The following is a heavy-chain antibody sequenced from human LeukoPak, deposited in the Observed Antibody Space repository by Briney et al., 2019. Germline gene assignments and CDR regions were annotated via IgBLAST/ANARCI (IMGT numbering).Heavy chain of an antibody. J-gene: IGHJ6*02. CDR2: IYTSGST. CDR3: ARGLDSSSWYGKYYYYGMDV. V-gene: IGHV4-4*07. D-gene: IGHD6-13*01. CDR1: GGXXXSYY. Sequence: SGGXXXSYYWSWIRQPAGKGLEWIGRIYTSGSTNYNPSLKSRVTMSVDTSKNQFSLKLSSVTAADTAVYYCARGLDSSSWYGKYYYYGMDVWGQGTTVTVSS.